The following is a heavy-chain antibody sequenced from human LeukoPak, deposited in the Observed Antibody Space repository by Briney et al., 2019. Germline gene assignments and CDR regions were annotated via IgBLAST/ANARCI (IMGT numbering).Heavy chain of an antibody. D-gene: IGHD1-26*01. CDR1: GFTYSNYW. CDR3: ATSLYSGTKLDY. V-gene: IGHV3-74*01. J-gene: IGHJ4*02. CDR2: INSDASST. Sequence: KTGGSLRLSCAASGFTYSNYWMHWVSQTPGKGMVWVSRINSDASSTSYADSVKGRFTISRDRAKNTLYLQMNGLRADDTAVYYCATSLYSGTKLDYWGQGTLVTVSS.